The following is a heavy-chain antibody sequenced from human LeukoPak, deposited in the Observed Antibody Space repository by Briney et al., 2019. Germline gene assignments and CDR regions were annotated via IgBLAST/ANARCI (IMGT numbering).Heavy chain of an antibody. D-gene: IGHD2/OR15-2a*01. CDR3: ARNRGGDYFDY. CDR2: VYYSGST. V-gene: IGHV4-59*01. Sequence: SETLSLTCTVSGDSITDYYWSWIRQPPGKGLEWIGYVYYSGSTNYNPSLKSRVTISVDTSENQFSLRLSSVTAADTAVYYCARNRGGDYFDYWGQGTLVTVSS. CDR1: GDSITDYY. J-gene: IGHJ4*02.